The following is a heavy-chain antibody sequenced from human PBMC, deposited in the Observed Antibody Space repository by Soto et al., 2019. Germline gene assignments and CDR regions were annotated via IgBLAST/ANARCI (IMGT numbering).Heavy chain of an antibody. Sequence: SGPTLVNPTQTLTLTCTFSGFSLITSGVGVGWIRQPPGKALEWLALIYWNDDKRYSPSLKSRLTITKDTSKNQVVLTMTNMDPVDTATYYCAHSLPRIAAAGTRYYYGMDIWGQGTTVTVSS. J-gene: IGHJ6*02. D-gene: IGHD6-13*01. CDR2: IYWNDDK. CDR1: GFSLITSGVG. CDR3: AHSLPRIAAAGTRYYYGMDI. V-gene: IGHV2-5*01.